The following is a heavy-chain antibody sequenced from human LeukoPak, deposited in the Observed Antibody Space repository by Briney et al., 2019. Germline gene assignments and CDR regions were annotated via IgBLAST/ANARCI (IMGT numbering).Heavy chain of an antibody. D-gene: IGHD4-23*01. V-gene: IGHV3-48*03. Sequence: EGSLRLSCAASGFTFSSYDMNWVRQAPGKGLEWVSFISSSGSSINYADSVKGRFTISRDNSKNTLYLQMNSLRAEDTAVYYCAKLLSNSGRFLYWGQGTLVTVSS. CDR1: GFTFSSYD. CDR2: ISSSGSSI. CDR3: AKLLSNSGRFLY. J-gene: IGHJ4*02.